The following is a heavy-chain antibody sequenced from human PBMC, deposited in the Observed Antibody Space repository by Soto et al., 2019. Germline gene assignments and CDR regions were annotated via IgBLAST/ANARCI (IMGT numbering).Heavy chain of an antibody. CDR2: IKSKTDGGTT. D-gene: IGHD3-9*01. J-gene: IGHJ4*01. CDR1: GFTFSNAW. V-gene: IGHV3-15*07. Sequence: GGSLRLSCAASGFTFSNAWMNWVRQAPGKGLEWVGRIKSKTDGGTTDYAAPVKGRFTISRDDSKNTLYLQMNSLKTEDTAVYYCTSDLPFDIFTGWAAPHYFDYLGHGTLVTVS. CDR3: TSDLPFDIFTGWAAPHYFDY.